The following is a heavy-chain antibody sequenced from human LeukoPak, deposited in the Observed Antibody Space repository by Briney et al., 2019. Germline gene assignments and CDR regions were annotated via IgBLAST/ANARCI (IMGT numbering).Heavy chain of an antibody. CDR1: GYTFTSYG. CDR3: ARVGITMVRGVTDAFDI. V-gene: IGHV1-18*01. J-gene: IGHJ3*02. Sequence: ASVKVSCKASGYTFTSYGISWVRQAPGQGLEWVGWISAYNGNTNYAQKLQGRVTMTTDTSTSTAYVELRSLRSDDTAVYYCARVGITMVRGVTDAFDIWGQGTMVTVSS. D-gene: IGHD3-10*01. CDR2: ISAYNGNT.